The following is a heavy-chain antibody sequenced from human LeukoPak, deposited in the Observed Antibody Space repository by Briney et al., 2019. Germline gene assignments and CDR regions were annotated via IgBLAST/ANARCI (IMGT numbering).Heavy chain of an antibody. J-gene: IGHJ4*02. CDR2: IYYGGST. CDR3: ARASYSSSWYYFDY. Sequence: KTSETLSLTCTVSGGSISSYYWSWIRQPPGKGLEWIGYIYYGGSTNYNPSLKSRVTISVDTSKNQFSLKLSSVTAADTAVYYCARASYSSSWYYFDYWGQGTLVTVSS. D-gene: IGHD6-13*01. V-gene: IGHV4-59*01. CDR1: GGSISSYY.